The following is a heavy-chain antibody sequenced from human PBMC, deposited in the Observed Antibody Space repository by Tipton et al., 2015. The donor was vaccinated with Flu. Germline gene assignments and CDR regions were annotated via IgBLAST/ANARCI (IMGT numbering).Heavy chain of an antibody. J-gene: IGHJ5*02. CDR2: INHSGST. CDR1: GGSFSGYY. V-gene: IGHV4-34*01. D-gene: IGHD5-12*01. CDR3: AREVATIGRWFDP. Sequence: LRLSCAVYGGSFSGYYWSWIRQPPGKGLEWIGEINHSGSTYYNPSLKSRVTISVDTSKNQFSLKLSSVTAADTAVYYCAREVATIGRWFDPWGQGTLVTVSS.